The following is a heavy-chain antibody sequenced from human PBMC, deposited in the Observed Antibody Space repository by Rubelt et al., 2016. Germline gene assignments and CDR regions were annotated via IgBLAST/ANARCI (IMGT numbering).Heavy chain of an antibody. CDR2: ISWNSGTI. CDR3: ARAMGLLRYLFDN. D-gene: IGHD3-9*01. J-gene: IGHJ4*02. V-gene: IGHV3-9*01. Sequence: QAPGSGLEWVSVISWNSGTIGYADSVRGRFTISRDNAKNSLYLQMNSLRAEDTALYYCARAMGLLRYLFDNWGRGTLVTVSS.